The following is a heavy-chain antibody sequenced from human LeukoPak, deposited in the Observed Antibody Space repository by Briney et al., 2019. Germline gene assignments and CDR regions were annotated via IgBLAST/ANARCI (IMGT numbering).Heavy chain of an antibody. CDR1: GFSISSGSS. Sequence: PSETLSLTCAVSGFSISSGSSWSWIRQPPGKGLGWIGEINHSGGTIYNPSLKSRVTISVDTSKNQFSLKLTSVSAADTAVYYCAREIPLYSENAFDIWGQGTLVTVSS. J-gene: IGHJ3*02. CDR2: INHSGGT. V-gene: IGHV4-38-2*02. CDR3: AREIPLYSENAFDI. D-gene: IGHD2-21*01.